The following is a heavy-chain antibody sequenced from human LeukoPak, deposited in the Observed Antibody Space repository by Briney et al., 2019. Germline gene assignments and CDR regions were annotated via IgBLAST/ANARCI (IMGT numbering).Heavy chain of an antibody. D-gene: IGHD6-19*01. CDR1: GYTFTSYG. CDR3: ARALGSSGWYVGHEYFQH. J-gene: IGHJ1*01. V-gene: IGHV1-18*01. CDR2: ISAYNGNT. Sequence: ASVKVSCKASGYTFTSYGISWVRQAPGQGLEWMGWISAYNGNTNYAQKLQGRVTMTTDTSTSTAYMELRSLRSDDTAVYYCARALGSSGWYVGHEYFQHWGQGTLVTVSS.